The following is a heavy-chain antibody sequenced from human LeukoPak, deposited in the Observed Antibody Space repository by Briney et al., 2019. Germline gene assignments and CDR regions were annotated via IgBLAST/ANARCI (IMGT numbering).Heavy chain of an antibody. D-gene: IGHD2-8*01. CDR3: ARSYCTNGVCPRYYYGMDV. J-gene: IGHJ6*02. CDR2: IDPNSGGT. Sequence: ASVKVSCKASGYTFTGYYMHWMRQAPGQGLEWMGWIDPNSGGTNYAQKFQGRVTMTRDTSISTAYMELSRLRSDDTAVYYCARSYCTNGVCPRYYYGMDVWAKGPRSPSP. CDR1: GYTFTGYY. V-gene: IGHV1-2*02.